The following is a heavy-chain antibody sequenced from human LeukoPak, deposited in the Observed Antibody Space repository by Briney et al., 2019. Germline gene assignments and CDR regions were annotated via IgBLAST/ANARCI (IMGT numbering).Heavy chain of an antibody. CDR1: GYTFTSYY. CDR3: ARDPGSPWGEPYYYYMDV. V-gene: IGHV1-46*01. J-gene: IGHJ6*03. D-gene: IGHD3-16*01. Sequence: ASVKVSCKASGYTFTSYYMHWVRQAPGQGLEWMGIINPSGGSTSYAQKFQGRVTMTRDTSTSTVYMELSSLRSEDTAVYYCARDPGSPWGEPYYYYMDVWGKGTTVTVSS. CDR2: INPSGGST.